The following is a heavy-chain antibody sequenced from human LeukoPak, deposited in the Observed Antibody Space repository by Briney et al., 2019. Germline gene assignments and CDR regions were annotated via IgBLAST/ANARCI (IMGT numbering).Heavy chain of an antibody. CDR2: IIPIFGTA. D-gene: IGHD2-21*01. CDR3: AGDXXXXXXXYWXGDDYYYYMDV. V-gene: IGHV1-69*06. J-gene: IGHJ6*03. Sequence: SVKVSCKASGGTFSSYAISWVRQAPGQGLEWMGRIIPIFGTANYAQKFQGRVTITADKSTSTAYMELSSLRSEDTAVYYCAGDXXXXXXXYWXGDDYYYYMDVWGKGTTVTVSS. CDR1: GGTFSSYA.